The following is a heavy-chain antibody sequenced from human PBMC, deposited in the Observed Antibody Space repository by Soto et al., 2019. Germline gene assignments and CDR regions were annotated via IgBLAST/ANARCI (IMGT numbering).Heavy chain of an antibody. CDR3: SRGLWQWLFDY. V-gene: IGHV1-46*03. CDR2: IDPSGGAT. Sequence: QVQLVQSVAEVKKPGASVMVSCRASGYTFTSHYMHWVRQAPGQGLEWMGMIDPSGGATTYAQKFQGRVTITRDTSTPTVYMELSSLRPEDTAVYSCSRGLWQWLFDYWGQGTLVTVSS. D-gene: IGHD6-19*01. CDR1: GYTFTSHY. J-gene: IGHJ4*02.